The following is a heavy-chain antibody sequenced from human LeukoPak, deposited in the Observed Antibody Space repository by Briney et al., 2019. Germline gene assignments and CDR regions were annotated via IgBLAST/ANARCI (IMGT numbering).Heavy chain of an antibody. CDR3: ARLGELSYLDY. J-gene: IGHJ4*02. CDR1: GGSISSYY. D-gene: IGHD3-16*02. CDR2: IYYSGST. Sequence: SETLSLTCTVSGGSISSYYWSWIRQPPGKGLEWIGYIYYSGSTNYNPSLKSRVTISVDTSKNQFSLKLSSVTAADTAVYYCARLGELSYLDYWGQGTLVTVSS. V-gene: IGHV4-59*01.